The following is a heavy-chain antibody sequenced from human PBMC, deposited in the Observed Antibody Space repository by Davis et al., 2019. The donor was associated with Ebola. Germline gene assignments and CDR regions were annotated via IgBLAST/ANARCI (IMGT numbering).Heavy chain of an antibody. D-gene: IGHD3-10*01. J-gene: IGHJ4*02. CDR1: GFPFSTAW. CDR3: TTSYGGSGTDY. Sequence: PGGPLRLSCAASGFPFSTAWMSWVRQAPGKGLEWVGRIKSKTDGGTTDYAAPVKGRFTISRDDSKNTLYLQMNSLKTEDTAVYYCTTSYGGSGTDYWGQGTLVTVSS. V-gene: IGHV3-15*01. CDR2: IKSKTDGGTT.